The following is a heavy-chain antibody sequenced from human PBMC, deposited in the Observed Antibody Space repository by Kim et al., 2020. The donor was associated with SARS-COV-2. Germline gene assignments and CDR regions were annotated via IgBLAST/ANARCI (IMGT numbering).Heavy chain of an antibody. J-gene: IGHJ6*02. V-gene: IGHV4-4*02. CDR3: ARWGAGHTMASYYYYYGMDV. CDR1: GGSISSSNW. Sequence: SETLSLTCAVSGGSISSSNWWSWVRQPPGKGLEWIGEIYHSGSTNYNPSLKSRVTISVDKSKNQFSLKLSSVTAADTAVYYCARWGAGHTMASYYYYYGMDVWGQGTTVTVSS. D-gene: IGHD3-16*01. CDR2: IYHSGST.